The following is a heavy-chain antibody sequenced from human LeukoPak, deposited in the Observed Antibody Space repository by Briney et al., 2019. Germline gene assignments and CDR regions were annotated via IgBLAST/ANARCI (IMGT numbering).Heavy chain of an antibody. CDR2: ISWNSGSI. CDR3: AKALIATGGYLEH. V-gene: IGHV3-9*01. J-gene: IGHJ1*01. CDR1: GFTFDDYA. D-gene: IGHD2-21*01. Sequence: GGSLRLSCAASGFTFDDYAMHWVRQAPGKGLEWVSGISWNSGSIGYTDSVKGRFTISRDNAKNSLYLQMTSLRAEDTALYFCAKALIATGGYLEHWGQATLDTDSS.